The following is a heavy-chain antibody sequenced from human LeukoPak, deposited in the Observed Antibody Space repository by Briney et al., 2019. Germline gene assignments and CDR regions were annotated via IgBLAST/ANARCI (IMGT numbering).Heavy chain of an antibody. CDR3: ARGTWFGGTFIGIDY. J-gene: IGHJ4*02. D-gene: IGHD3-10*01. Sequence: PSQTLSLTCAVSGGSISSGGYYWSWIRQPPGKGLEWIGYIYHSGSTYYNPSLKSRVTISVDRPKNQFSLKLSSVTAADTAVYYCARGTWFGGTFIGIDYWGQGTLVTVSS. V-gene: IGHV4-30-2*01. CDR2: IYHSGST. CDR1: GGSISSGGYY.